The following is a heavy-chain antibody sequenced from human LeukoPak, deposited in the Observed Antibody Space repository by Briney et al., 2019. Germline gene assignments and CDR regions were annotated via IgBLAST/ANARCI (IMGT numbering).Heavy chain of an antibody. J-gene: IGHJ4*02. CDR2: IYTSGST. Sequence: SETLSLTCTVSGGSISSYYWSWIRQPAGKGLEWIGRIYTSGSTNYNASLKSRVIMSVDTSNNQFSLKLSSVTAADTAVFYCARENSGSYREFDYWGQGTLVTVSS. CDR1: GGSISSYY. CDR3: ARENSGSYREFDY. D-gene: IGHD1-26*01. V-gene: IGHV4-4*07.